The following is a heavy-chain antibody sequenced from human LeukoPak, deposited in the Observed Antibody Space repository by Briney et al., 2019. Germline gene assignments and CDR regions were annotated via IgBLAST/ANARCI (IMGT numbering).Heavy chain of an antibody. CDR3: AKDRGLYYDTSGSTGAFDI. J-gene: IGHJ3*02. Sequence: GGSLRLSCAASGFTFSSYAMSWVRQAPGKGLEWVSGISGSGGSTYYADSVKGRFTISRDNSKNTLYLQMNSLRAEDTAVYYCAKDRGLYYDTSGSTGAFDIWGQGTMVTVSS. CDR2: ISGSGGST. CDR1: GFTFSSYA. D-gene: IGHD3-22*01. V-gene: IGHV3-23*01.